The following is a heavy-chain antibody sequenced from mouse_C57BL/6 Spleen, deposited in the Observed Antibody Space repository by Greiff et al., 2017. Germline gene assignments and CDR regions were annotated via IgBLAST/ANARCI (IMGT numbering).Heavy chain of an antibody. D-gene: IGHD1-1*01. Sequence: QVQLKQPGAELVRPGSSVKLSCKTSGYTFTSYWMDWVKQRPGQGLEWIGNIYPSDSETHYNQKFKDKATLTVDKSSSTAYMQLSSLTSEDSAVYYCARNYGSSYEYFDVWGTGTTVTVSS. CDR2: IYPSDSET. CDR3: ARNYGSSYEYFDV. J-gene: IGHJ1*03. CDR1: GYTFTSYW. V-gene: IGHV1-61*01.